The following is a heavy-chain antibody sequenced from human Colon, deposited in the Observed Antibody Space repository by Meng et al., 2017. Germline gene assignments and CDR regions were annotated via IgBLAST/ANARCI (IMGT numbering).Heavy chain of an antibody. CDR3: ASSDYYRSDY. J-gene: IGHJ4*02. CDR2: TSHSGST. V-gene: IGHV4-4*02. D-gene: IGHD3-22*01. CDR1: GGSSSRSDW. Sequence: QGELQESGPGPVKPSETLSLTCAVSGGSSSRSDWWSWVRQPPGKGLEWIGETSHSGSTNYSPSLKSRVTISLDKSKNQLSLKLNSVTAADTAVYYCASSDYYRSDYWGQGTLVTVSS.